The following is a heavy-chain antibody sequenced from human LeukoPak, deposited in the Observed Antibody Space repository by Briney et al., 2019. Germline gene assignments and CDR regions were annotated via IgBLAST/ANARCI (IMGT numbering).Heavy chain of an antibody. CDR1: GFTFDYYT. V-gene: IGHV3-43*01. J-gene: IGHJ4*02. D-gene: IGHD5-18*01. CDR2: ISMDGVNT. CDR3: VKGRRRGYAYGTLES. Sequence: GGSLRLSCAASGFTFDYYTMYWVRQGPEKGLEWVSLISMDGVNTFYADSVKGRFTISRDNNKNSLYLQMNGLRTDDTGLYYCVKGRRRGYAYGTLESWGQGTLVTVSS.